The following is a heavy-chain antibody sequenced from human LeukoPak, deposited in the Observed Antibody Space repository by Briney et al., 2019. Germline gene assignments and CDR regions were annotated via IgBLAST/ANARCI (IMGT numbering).Heavy chain of an antibody. CDR3: ARDLNAWYQLLFY. J-gene: IGHJ4*02. CDR2: INPNSGGT. D-gene: IGHD2-2*01. V-gene: IGHV1-2*06. CDR1: GYTFTGYY. Sequence: ASVKVSCKASGYTFTGYYMHWVRQAPGQGLKWMGRINPNSGGTNYAQKFQGRVTMTRDTSISTAYMELSRLRSDDTAVYYCARDLNAWYQLLFYWGQGTLVTVSS.